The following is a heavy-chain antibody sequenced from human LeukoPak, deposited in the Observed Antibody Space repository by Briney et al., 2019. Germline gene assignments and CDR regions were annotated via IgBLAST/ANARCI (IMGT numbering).Heavy chain of an antibody. D-gene: IGHD4-17*01. J-gene: IGHJ4*02. CDR1: GGTFSSYA. Sequence: GASVKVSCKASGGTFSSYAISWVRQAPGQGLEWMGGIIPIFGTANYAQKFQGRVTITTDESTSTAYMELSSLRCEHTAVYYCARNYGDYVYYFDYSRQRTVVTDTS. V-gene: IGHV1-69*05. CDR2: IIPIFGTA. CDR3: ARNYGDYVYYFDY.